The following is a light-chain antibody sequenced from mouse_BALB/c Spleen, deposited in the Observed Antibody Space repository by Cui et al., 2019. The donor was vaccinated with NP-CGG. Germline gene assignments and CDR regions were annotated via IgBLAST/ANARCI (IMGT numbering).Light chain of an antibody. Sequence: QTVVTQESALTTSPGETVTLTCRSSTGAVTTSNYANWVQEKPDHLFTGLIGGTNNRAPGVPARFSGSLIGDKAALIITGAQTEDEAKYLCALWFSNHWVFGGGTKLTVL. CDR1: TGAVTTSNY. V-gene: IGLV1*01. J-gene: IGLJ1*01. CDR2: GTN. CDR3: ALWFSNHWV.